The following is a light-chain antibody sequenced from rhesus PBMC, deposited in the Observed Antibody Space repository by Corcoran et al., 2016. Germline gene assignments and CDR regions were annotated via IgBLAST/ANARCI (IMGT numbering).Light chain of an antibody. Sequence: DIQMTQSPSSLSASVGDTVTITCRASQGISSYLHWFQQKPGKAPKLLIYAASSLESGVPSRFRGSGSGTDFTLTISSLQPEYFAIYYCLHHNSYPLTVGGGTKVELK. CDR2: AAS. CDR1: QGISSY. V-gene: IGKV1-28*02. CDR3: LHHNSYPLT. J-gene: IGKJ4*01.